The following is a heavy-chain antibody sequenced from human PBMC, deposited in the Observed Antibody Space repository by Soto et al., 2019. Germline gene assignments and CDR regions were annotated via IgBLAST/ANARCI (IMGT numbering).Heavy chain of an antibody. J-gene: IGHJ4*02. Sequence: EVQLLESGGGLVQPGGSLRLSCAASGFTFSNYAVTWVRQAPGKGLEWVSTISGSGGSTYYADSVKGQFTISSDNSKHTLYLQMNSLRSEDTAVYYCAKDQGSSWYEIDYWGQGTLVTVSS. CDR1: GFTFSNYA. CDR2: ISGSGGST. V-gene: IGHV3-23*01. CDR3: AKDQGSSWYEIDY. D-gene: IGHD6-13*01.